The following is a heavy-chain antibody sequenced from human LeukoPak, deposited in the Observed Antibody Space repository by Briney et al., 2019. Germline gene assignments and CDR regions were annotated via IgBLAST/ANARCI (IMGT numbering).Heavy chain of an antibody. CDR1: GDSVSSNSAA. J-gene: IGHJ5*02. V-gene: IGHV6-1*01. Sequence: QTLSLTCAISGDSVSSNSAAWNWIRQSPSRGLEWLGRTYYRSKWYNDYAVSVKGRININPDTSKNQSSLQLNSVTPEDTAVYYCARTQPAGAGNWLDPWGQGTLVTVSS. CDR3: ARTQPAGAGNWLDP. CDR2: TYYRSKWYN. D-gene: IGHD6-13*01.